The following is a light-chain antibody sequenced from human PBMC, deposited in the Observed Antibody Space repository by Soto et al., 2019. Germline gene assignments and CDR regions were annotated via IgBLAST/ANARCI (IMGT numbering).Light chain of an antibody. CDR2: DIS. V-gene: IGKV3D-15*01. CDR1: QSVSSN. Sequence: EIVMTQSPATLSVSPGERATLSCRASQSVSSNLAWYQQKPGQAPSLLIYDISARATGIPTRFSGSGSGTEFTLTISSLQSEDVSVYYCQQYNDWPLTFGGGTKVEIK. CDR3: QQYNDWPLT. J-gene: IGKJ4*01.